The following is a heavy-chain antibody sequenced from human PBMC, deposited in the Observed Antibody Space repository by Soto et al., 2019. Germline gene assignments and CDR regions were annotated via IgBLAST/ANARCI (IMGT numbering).Heavy chain of an antibody. CDR1: GFTFSSYA. D-gene: IGHD3-16*01. CDR3: AKGDNFDFWGTLNCFAS. J-gene: IGHJ5*01. CDR2: ISGSGGST. Sequence: GGSLRLSCAASGFTFSSYAMSWVRQAPGKGLEWVSAISGSGGSTYYADSVKGRFTISRDNSKNTLYLQMNSLRADDTAMYYCAKGDNFDFWGTLNCFASWGQGSLVTVSS. V-gene: IGHV3-23*01.